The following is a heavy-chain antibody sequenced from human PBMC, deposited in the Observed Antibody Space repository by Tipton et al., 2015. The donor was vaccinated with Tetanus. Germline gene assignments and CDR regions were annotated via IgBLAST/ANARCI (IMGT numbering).Heavy chain of an antibody. J-gene: IGHJ5*02. CDR3: ARLPKHYSASGST. Sequence: QSGAEVKKPGESLKISCECSGYTFATYWIAWVRQMPGKGLEWMGIIYPGDSETRYSPSFQGHVTMSADKSINTAYLQWSSLKPSDTAIYFCARLPKHYSASGSTWGQGTQVTVSS. CDR2: IYPGDSET. CDR1: GYTFATYW. D-gene: IGHD3-10*01. V-gene: IGHV5-51*01.